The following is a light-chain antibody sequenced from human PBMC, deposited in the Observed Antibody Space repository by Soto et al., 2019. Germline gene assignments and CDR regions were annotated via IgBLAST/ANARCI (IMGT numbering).Light chain of an antibody. J-gene: IGLJ1*01. V-gene: IGLV2-14*01. CDR1: SSDVGSYKY. Sequence: QSALTQPASVSGSPGQSITISCTGTSSDVGSYKYVSWYQQHPGKAPKLLVYEVNYRPSGISDRFSGSKSGNTASLTISGLQAEDEADYYCVSYTGSSALVSGTGTKVTVL. CDR3: VSYTGSSALV. CDR2: EVN.